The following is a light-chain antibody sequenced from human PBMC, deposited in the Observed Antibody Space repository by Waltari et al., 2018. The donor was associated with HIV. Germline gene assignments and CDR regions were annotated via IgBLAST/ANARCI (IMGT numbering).Light chain of an antibody. CDR2: QGS. J-gene: IGLJ2*01. Sequence: LTPPPSASVPSGQPASISCSGEKLTDKFPCWYQKKPGQPPILLVYQGSRRPSGIPERFSASRSANTATLTIRGAQALDEAEYFCQAWDASHAVFGGGTTLTVL. CDR1: KLTDKF. CDR3: QAWDASHAV. V-gene: IGLV3-1*01.